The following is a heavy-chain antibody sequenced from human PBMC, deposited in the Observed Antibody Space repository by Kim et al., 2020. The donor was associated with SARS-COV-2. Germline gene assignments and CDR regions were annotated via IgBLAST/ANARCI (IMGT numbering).Heavy chain of an antibody. CDR2: ISSSSSYI. CDR1: GFTFSSYS. D-gene: IGHD5-18*01. CDR3: ATSEGLSWGYSYADEGDVSDY. Sequence: GGSLRLSCAASGFTFSSYSMNWVRQAPGKGLEWVSSISSSSSYIYYADSVKGRFTISRDNAKNSLYLQMNSLRAEDTAVYYCATSEGLSWGYSYADEGDVSDYWGQGTLVTVSS. J-gene: IGHJ4*02. V-gene: IGHV3-21*01.